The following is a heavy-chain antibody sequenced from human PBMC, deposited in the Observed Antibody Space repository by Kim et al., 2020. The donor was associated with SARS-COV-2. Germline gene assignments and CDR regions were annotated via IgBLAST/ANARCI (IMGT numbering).Heavy chain of an antibody. CDR3: AREGTFASVSAAGSKGLKRLDP. D-gene: IGHD6-13*01. Sequence: ASVKVSCKASGYRFTDNFLNWVRQAPGQGLEWIGWINPNNGDTAYAQKFQGRVKMTRDKSLNTVYMEMRSLRSDDTALYYCAREGTFASVSAAGSKGLKRLDPWGQGTQLTVSS. CDR2: INPNNGDT. J-gene: IGHJ5*02. CDR1: GYRFTDNF. V-gene: IGHV1-2*02.